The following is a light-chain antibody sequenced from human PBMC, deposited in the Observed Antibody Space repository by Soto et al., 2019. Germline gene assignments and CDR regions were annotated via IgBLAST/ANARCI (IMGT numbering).Light chain of an antibody. CDR3: LHHGSSLWT. V-gene: IGKV1-27*01. J-gene: IGKJ1*01. CDR2: AAS. Sequence: DIQMTQSPSSPSASVVSRVTITCRASQDISNYLAWYQQKPEKVPKLLIYAASTLQSGVPSRFSGSGSGTDFTLTISRLEPEDFAMYYCLHHGSSLWTFGQGTKVDIK. CDR1: QDISNY.